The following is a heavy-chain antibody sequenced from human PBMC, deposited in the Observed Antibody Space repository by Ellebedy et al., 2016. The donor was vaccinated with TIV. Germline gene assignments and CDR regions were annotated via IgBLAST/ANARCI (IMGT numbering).Heavy chain of an antibody. V-gene: IGHV3-33*06. Sequence: GESLKISCAASGFTFSSYGMHWVRQAPGKGLEWVAVIWYDGSNKYYADSVKGRFTISRDNSKNTLYLQMNSLRAEDTAVYYCAKSMVRGVISYYYYGMDVWGQGTTVTVSS. D-gene: IGHD3-10*01. CDR3: AKSMVRGVISYYYYGMDV. CDR2: IWYDGSNK. CDR1: GFTFSSYG. J-gene: IGHJ6*02.